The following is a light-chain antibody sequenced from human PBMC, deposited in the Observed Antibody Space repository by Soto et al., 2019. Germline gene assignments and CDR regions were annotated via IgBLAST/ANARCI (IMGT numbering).Light chain of an antibody. CDR1: SGHSSYI. Sequence: QSVLTQSSSASASLGSSVKLTCTLSSGHSSYIIAWHQQQPGKAPRYLMKLEGSGSYNTGSGVPDRFSGSSSGADRYLTISNLQFEDEADYYCETWVSNTYVFGTGTKVTVL. CDR2: LEGSGSY. V-gene: IGLV4-60*02. CDR3: ETWVSNTYV. J-gene: IGLJ1*01.